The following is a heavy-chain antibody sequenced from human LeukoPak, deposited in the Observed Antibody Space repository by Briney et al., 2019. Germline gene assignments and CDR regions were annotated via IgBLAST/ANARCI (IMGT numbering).Heavy chain of an antibody. Sequence: GASEKVSREASGYPFTRYYMQGVPRAPAQGREGMGIINPRGCSTSYAQKFQGRVTKTRDTSTSTVYMELRSLRSEGTAVYYCARGLGVGAGYYFVYWGEGTLVTVSS. D-gene: IGHD2-15*01. CDR1: GYPFTRYY. J-gene: IGHJ4*02. CDR2: INPRGCST. CDR3: ARGLGVGAGYYFVY. V-gene: IGHV1-46*01.